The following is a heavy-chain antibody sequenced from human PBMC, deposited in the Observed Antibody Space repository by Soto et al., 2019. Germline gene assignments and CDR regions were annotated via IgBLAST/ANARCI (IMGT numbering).Heavy chain of an antibody. CDR3: ARERGVRNSGYYFDY. CDR2: IYYSGST. Sequence: SETLSLTCTVSGGSVSSGSYYWSWIRQPPGKGLEWIGYIYYSGSTNYNPSLKSRVTISVDTSKNQFSLKLSSVTAADTAVYYCARERGVRNSGYYFDYWGQGTLVTVSS. CDR1: GGSVSSGSYY. V-gene: IGHV4-61*01. J-gene: IGHJ4*02. D-gene: IGHD2-8*01.